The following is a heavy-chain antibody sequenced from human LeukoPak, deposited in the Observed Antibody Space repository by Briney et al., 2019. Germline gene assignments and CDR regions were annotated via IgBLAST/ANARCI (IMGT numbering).Heavy chain of an antibody. J-gene: IGHJ4*02. CDR3: VPYDILTGYPY. CDR1: GFTFSSYA. Sequence: GVSLRLSCSASGFTFSSYAMHWVRQAPGKGLEYVSAISSNGGSAYYADSVKGRFTISRDNSKNTLYLQMSSLRAEDTAVYYCVPYDILTGYPYWGQGTLVTVSS. CDR2: ISSNGGSA. D-gene: IGHD3-9*01. V-gene: IGHV3-64D*06.